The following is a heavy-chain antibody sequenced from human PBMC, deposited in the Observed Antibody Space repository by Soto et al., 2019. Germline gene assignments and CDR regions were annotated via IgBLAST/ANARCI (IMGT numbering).Heavy chain of an antibody. J-gene: IGHJ3*02. D-gene: IGHD1-1*01. CDR2: ISPYNGNT. V-gene: IGHV1-18*01. Sequence: HVQLVQSGAEVKKPGASLKVSCKASGYTFISYGVSWVRQAPGQGLEWLGWISPYNGNTNYAQKFQGRITMTTDTSTSTVYTALRSLRPDDTAVYYCARDQTNWLTDAFDNWGQGTMVVVSS. CDR3: ARDQTNWLTDAFDN. CDR1: GYTFISYG.